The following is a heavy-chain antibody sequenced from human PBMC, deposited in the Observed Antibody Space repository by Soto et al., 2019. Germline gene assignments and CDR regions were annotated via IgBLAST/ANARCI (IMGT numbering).Heavy chain of an antibody. V-gene: IGHV4-34*01. CDR3: AGGRLPPRIDYDFWGGSLNWFDP. J-gene: IGHJ5*02. CDR2: INHSGGT. Sequence: QVRLQQWGAGLLKPSETLSLTCAVYGGSFSGYYWTWIRQPPGRGLEWIGEINHSGGTNYNPSLRSRVTISVDTAQKQFSLRLTSGTAADTAVYYCAGGRLPPRIDYDFWGGSLNWFDPWGQGSPVTVSS. CDR1: GGSFSGYY. D-gene: IGHD3-3*01.